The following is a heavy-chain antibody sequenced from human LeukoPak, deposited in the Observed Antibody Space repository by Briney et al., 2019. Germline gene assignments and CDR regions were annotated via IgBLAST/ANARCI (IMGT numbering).Heavy chain of an antibody. Sequence: GGSLRLSCAASGFSFSSYGMHWVRQAPGKGLEWVAFIRYDGTNKYYADSVKGRFTISRDKSKNTLSLLMDSLRAEDAAVYYCAKDRNWNFPYYLDHWGQGTLVTVSS. V-gene: IGHV3-30*02. CDR3: AKDRNWNFPYYLDH. CDR2: IRYDGTNK. CDR1: GFSFSSYG. J-gene: IGHJ4*02. D-gene: IGHD1-7*01.